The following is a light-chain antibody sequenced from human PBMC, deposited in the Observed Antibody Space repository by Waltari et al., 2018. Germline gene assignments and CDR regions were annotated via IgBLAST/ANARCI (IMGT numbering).Light chain of an antibody. J-gene: IGKJ5*01. CDR1: QYFSSW. CDR2: KAS. CDR3: QQYNTYPLT. V-gene: IGKV1-5*03. Sequence: DIQMTQSPSTLSASVGDRCTITCRASQYFSSWLAWYQQKPGKAPKILIYKASILESGVPSRFSGSESGTEFTLTISSLQPDDFATYYCQQYNTYPLTFGQGTRLEI.